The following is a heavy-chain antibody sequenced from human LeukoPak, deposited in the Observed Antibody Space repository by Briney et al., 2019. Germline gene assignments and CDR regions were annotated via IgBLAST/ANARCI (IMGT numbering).Heavy chain of an antibody. CDR3: AKDSVKGSSSANFDY. D-gene: IGHD6-6*01. J-gene: IGHJ4*02. CDR2: IRYDGSNK. CDR1: GFTFSSYG. V-gene: IGHV3-30*02. Sequence: GGSLRLSCAASGFTFSSYGMHWVRQAPGKGLEWVAFIRYDGSNKYCADSVKGRFTISRDNSKNTLYLQMNSLRAEDTAVYYCAKDSVKGSSSANFDYWGQGTLVTVSS.